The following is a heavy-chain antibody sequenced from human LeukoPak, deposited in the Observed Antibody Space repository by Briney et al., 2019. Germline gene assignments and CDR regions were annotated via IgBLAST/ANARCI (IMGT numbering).Heavy chain of an antibody. CDR2: IYYSGTT. D-gene: IGHD3-10*01. CDR3: ARVLRPMASQYYFDY. Sequence: PSETLSLPCTVSGASINTYYWSWIRQPPGKGLEWIGYIYYSGTTSYNPSLKTRVTISIDTSKNQFSLKLSSVTAADTAVYYCARVLRPMASQYYFDYWGQGTLVTVSS. J-gene: IGHJ4*02. V-gene: IGHV4-59*01. CDR1: GASINTYY.